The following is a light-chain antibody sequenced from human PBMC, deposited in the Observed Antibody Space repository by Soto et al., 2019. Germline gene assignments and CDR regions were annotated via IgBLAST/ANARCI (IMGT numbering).Light chain of an antibody. Sequence: DIQMTQSPSSLSASVGDRVTITCRASQSISSYLNWYQQKPGKAPKLLIYAAPSLQSGVPSRFSGSGSGTDFTLTISILQPEDFATYYCQQSYSTPTFCQGTRLEIK. CDR3: QQSYSTPT. CDR2: AAP. V-gene: IGKV1-39*01. J-gene: IGKJ5*01. CDR1: QSISSY.